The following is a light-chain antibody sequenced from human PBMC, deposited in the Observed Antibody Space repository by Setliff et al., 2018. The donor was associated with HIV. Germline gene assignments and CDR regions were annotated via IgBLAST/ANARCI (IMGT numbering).Light chain of an antibody. Sequence: ALAQPASVSGSPGQSIAISCTGTSSDVGGYNYVSWYQQHPGKAPKLMIYDVSNRPSGVSDRFSGSKSGNTASLTISGLQAEDEADYYCSSYTSNTAIFGGGTKVTVL. CDR2: DVS. J-gene: IGLJ2*01. CDR1: SSDVGGYNY. V-gene: IGLV2-14*03. CDR3: SSYTSNTAI.